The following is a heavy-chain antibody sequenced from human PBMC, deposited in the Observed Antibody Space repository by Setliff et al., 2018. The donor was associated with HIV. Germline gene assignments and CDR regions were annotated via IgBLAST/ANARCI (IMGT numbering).Heavy chain of an antibody. CDR3: ARGLNSYGSCSYLPLGY. CDR1: GGSFSNYY. D-gene: IGHD3-10*01. Sequence: PSETLSLTCAVYGGSFSNYYWTWVRQPPGEGVEWIGEINHSGKTNYKESLKIRVTITIDTSKNQFSLKLNSVIAADTAVYYCARGLNSYGSCSYLPLGYWGHGTLVTVSS. V-gene: IGHV4-34*01. J-gene: IGHJ4*01. CDR2: INHSGKT.